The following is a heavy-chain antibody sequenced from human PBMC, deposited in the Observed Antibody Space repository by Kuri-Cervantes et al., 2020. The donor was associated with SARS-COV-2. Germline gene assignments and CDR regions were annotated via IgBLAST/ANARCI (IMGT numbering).Heavy chain of an antibody. CDR1: GFTFSSYS. D-gene: IGHD3-16*01. Sequence: GESLKISCAASGFTFSSYSMNRVRQAPGKGLEWVPSIISSSSYIYYADSVRGRFSISRDNAKNSLYLQMNSLRAEETAVYYCAKDLRPHIFLWGYLNWGQGTLVTVSS. J-gene: IGHJ4*02. CDR3: AKDLRPHIFLWGYLN. V-gene: IGHV3-21*04. CDR2: IISSSSYI.